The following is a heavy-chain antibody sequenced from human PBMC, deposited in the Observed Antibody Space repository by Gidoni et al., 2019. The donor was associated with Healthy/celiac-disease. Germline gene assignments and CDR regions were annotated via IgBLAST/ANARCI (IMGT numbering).Heavy chain of an antibody. D-gene: IGHD6-13*01. CDR3: ARLRYSSSWYPYYYYGMDV. Sequence: QVQLQESGPGLVKPSGTLSLTCAVSGGSISSSNWWSWVRQPPGKGLEWIGEIYHSGSTNYNPSLKSRVTISVDKSKNQFSLKLSSVTAADTAVYYCARLRYSSSWYPYYYYGMDVWGQGTTVTVSS. CDR1: GGSISSSNW. V-gene: IGHV4-4*02. CDR2: IYHSGST. J-gene: IGHJ6*02.